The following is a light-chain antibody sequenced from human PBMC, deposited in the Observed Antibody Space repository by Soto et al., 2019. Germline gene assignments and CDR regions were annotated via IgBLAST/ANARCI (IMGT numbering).Light chain of an antibody. CDR3: QQGSSFPWT. CDR1: QGINNW. V-gene: IGKV1-12*01. CDR2: AAS. Sequence: DIQMTQSPSSVSASVGDRVTITCRASQGINNWLAWYQQKPGKAPKLLISAASSLQSGVPSRFSGSGSGTEFTLTISSLQPEDFATYFCQQGSSFPWTFGQVTTVEIK. J-gene: IGKJ1*01.